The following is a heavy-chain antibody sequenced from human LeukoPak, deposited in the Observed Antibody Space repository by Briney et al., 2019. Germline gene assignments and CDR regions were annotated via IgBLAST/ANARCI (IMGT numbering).Heavy chain of an antibody. Sequence: GGSLRLSCAASGFTFSSYAMSWVRQAPGKGLEWVSAISGSGGSTYYADSVKGRFTISRDNSKNTLYLQMNSLRAEDTAVYYCARDGPPYGDYGDYFDYWGQGTLVTVSS. CDR3: ARDGPPYGDYGDYFDY. J-gene: IGHJ4*02. V-gene: IGHV3-23*01. CDR1: GFTFSSYA. CDR2: ISGSGGST. D-gene: IGHD4-17*01.